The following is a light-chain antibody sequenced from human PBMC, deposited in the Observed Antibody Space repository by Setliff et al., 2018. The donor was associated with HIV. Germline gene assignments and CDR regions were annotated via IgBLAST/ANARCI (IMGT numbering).Light chain of an antibody. Sequence: QSVLTQPPSASGTPGQRVTTSCTGTSNDIGDYNYVSWYQQHPGKAPKLLIYDVSYRPSGVSTRFSGSKSGNTASLIISGLQAEDEADYHCASYTRDNSYVFGTGTKVTVL. V-gene: IGLV2-14*03. CDR3: ASYTRDNSYV. CDR1: SNDIGDYNY. J-gene: IGLJ1*01. CDR2: DVS.